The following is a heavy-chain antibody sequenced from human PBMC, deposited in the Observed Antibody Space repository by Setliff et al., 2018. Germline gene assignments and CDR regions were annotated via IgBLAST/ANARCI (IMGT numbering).Heavy chain of an antibody. CDR2: IYHSGST. Sequence: SETLSLTCTVSGYSISSGYYWGWIRQPPGKGLEWIGSIYHSGSTYYNPSLKSRVTISVDTSKNQFSLKLSSVTAADTAVDYCARAAIVGATTDYWGQGTLVTVSS. CDR3: ARAAIVGATTDY. D-gene: IGHD1-26*01. CDR1: GYSISSGYY. J-gene: IGHJ4*02. V-gene: IGHV4-38-2*02.